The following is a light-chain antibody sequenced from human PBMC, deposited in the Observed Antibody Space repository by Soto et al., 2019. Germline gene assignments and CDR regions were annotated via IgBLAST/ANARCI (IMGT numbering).Light chain of an antibody. Sequence: QSALTQPPSTSGTPGQRVTISCSGSSSNIGSNTVNWYQQVPGTAPKLLIYRNNQRPSGVPDRFSGSKSGTSASLAISGLQSEDEADYYCAAWDGSLKGYVFATGTKLTVL. J-gene: IGLJ1*01. V-gene: IGLV1-44*01. CDR3: AAWDGSLKGYV. CDR2: RNN. CDR1: SSNIGSNT.